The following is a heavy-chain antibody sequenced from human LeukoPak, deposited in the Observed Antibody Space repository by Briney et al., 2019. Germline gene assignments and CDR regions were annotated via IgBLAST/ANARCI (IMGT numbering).Heavy chain of an antibody. Sequence: GGSLRLSCAASGFTFSSYAMSWVRQAPGKGLEWVSAISGSGGSTYYADSVKGRFTISRDNSKNTLYLQMNSLRDEDTAVYYCAKGDYDYVWGSYRPNDAFDIWGQGTMVTVSS. J-gene: IGHJ3*02. CDR2: ISGSGGST. D-gene: IGHD3-16*02. CDR1: GFTFSSYA. V-gene: IGHV3-23*01. CDR3: AKGDYDYVWGSYRPNDAFDI.